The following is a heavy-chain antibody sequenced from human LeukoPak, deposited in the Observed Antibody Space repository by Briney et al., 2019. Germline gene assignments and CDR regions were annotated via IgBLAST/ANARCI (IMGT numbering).Heavy chain of an antibody. CDR3: ARGTYSGSYQGEFGY. D-gene: IGHD1-26*01. CDR2: IYSGGST. V-gene: IGHV3-53*01. Sequence: PGGSLRLSCAASGFTVSSNYMSWVRQAPGKGLEWVSVIYSGGSTYYADSVKGRFTISRDNSKNTLYLQMNSLRAEDTAVYYCARGTYSGSYQGEFGYWGQGTLVTVSS. CDR1: GFTVSSNY. J-gene: IGHJ4*02.